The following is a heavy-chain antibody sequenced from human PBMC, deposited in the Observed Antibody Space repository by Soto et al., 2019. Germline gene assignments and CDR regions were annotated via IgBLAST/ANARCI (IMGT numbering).Heavy chain of an antibody. CDR3: ARWTGTTDHSYGMEV. CDR2: ISAYNGNT. V-gene: IGHV1-18*01. D-gene: IGHD1-7*01. CDR1: GYTFTSYG. J-gene: IGHJ6*02. Sequence: ASVKVSCKASGYTFTSYGISWVRQAPGQGLEWMGWISAYNGNTNYAQKLQGRVTMTTDTSTSTDYMELRSLRSDDTAVYYCARWTGTTDHSYGMEVWGQGTTVRVSS.